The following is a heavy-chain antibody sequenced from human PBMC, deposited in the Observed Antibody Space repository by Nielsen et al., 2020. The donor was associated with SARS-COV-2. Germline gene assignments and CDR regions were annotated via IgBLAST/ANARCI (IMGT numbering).Heavy chain of an antibody. V-gene: IGHV4-31*03. CDR2: IYYSGST. CDR3: ARVEGVYCSSTSCYRDYYYYYMDV. D-gene: IGHD2-2*01. J-gene: IGHJ6*03. Sequence: SETLSLTCPVSGGSISSGGYYWSWIRQHPGKGLEWIGYIYYSGSTYYNPSLKSRVTISVDTSKNQFSLKLSSVTAADTAVYYCARVEGVYCSSTSCYRDYYYYYMDVWGKGTTVTVSS. CDR1: GGSISSGGYY.